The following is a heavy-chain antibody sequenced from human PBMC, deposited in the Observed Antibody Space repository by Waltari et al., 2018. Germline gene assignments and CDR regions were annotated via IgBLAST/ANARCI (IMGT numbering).Heavy chain of an antibody. CDR3: ARGDSSSWLKPRGFNYYGMDV. CDR1: GFTFDDYG. CDR2: INWNGGST. J-gene: IGHJ6*02. D-gene: IGHD6-13*01. V-gene: IGHV3-20*04. Sequence: EVQLVESGGGVVRPGGSLRLSCAASGFTFDDYGMSWVRQAPGKGLEWVSGINWNGGSTGYADSVKGRFTISRDNAKNSLYLQMNSLRAEDTAVYYCARGDSSSWLKPRGFNYYGMDVWGQGTTVTVSS.